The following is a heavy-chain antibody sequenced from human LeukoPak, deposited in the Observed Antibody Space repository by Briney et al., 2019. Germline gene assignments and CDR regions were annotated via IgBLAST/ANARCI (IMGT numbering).Heavy chain of an antibody. CDR2: INPNSGGT. CDR3: ARDTAAASSFHPDY. Sequence: GASVKVSCKASGYTFTGYYMHWVRQAPGQGLEWMGWINPNSGGTNYAQKFQGRVTMTRDTSISTAYMELSRLRSDDTAVYYCARDTAAASSFHPDYWGQGTLVTVSS. D-gene: IGHD6-13*01. J-gene: IGHJ4*02. CDR1: GYTFTGYY. V-gene: IGHV1-2*02.